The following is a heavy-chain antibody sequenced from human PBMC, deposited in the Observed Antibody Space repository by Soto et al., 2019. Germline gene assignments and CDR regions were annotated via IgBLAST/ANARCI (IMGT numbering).Heavy chain of an antibody. CDR1: GGTFSSYA. Sequence: QVQLVQSGAEVKKPGSSVKVSCKASGGTFSSYAISWVRQAPGQGLGWMGGIIPIFGTGNYAQKFQGRVTTDAHEYTSKAYRELRSLRSEDTAVNYCARRHIVVSYGMDVWGQRNTV. D-gene: IGHD2-21*01. J-gene: IGHJ6*02. CDR2: IIPIFGTG. CDR3: ARRHIVVSYGMDV. V-gene: IGHV1-69*12.